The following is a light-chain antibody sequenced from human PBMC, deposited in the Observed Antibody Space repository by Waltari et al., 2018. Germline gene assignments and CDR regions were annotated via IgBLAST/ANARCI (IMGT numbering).Light chain of an antibody. V-gene: IGLV2-23*02. CDR1: SSDVGNYSL. CDR3: SSYAGSSKGV. J-gene: IGLJ2*01. CDR2: AVS. Sequence: QSALTQPASVSGSPGQSLTISCTGTSSDVGNYSLVSWYQQHPGKAPKLMIYAVSKRPSGVSDRFSGSKSGDMASLTISGLQPEDEAEYFCSSYAGSSKGVFGGGTKVTVL.